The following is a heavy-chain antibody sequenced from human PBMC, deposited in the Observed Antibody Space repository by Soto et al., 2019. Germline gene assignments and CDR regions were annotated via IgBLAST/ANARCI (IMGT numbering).Heavy chain of an antibody. V-gene: IGHV4-59*08. CDR3: VRHGRNQLYSFHY. CDR2: IYYSGST. CDR1: GGSISSYY. D-gene: IGHD1-1*01. J-gene: IGHJ4*01. Sequence: PSETLSLTCTVSGGSISSYYWSWIRQPPGKGLEWIGYIYYSGSTNYNPSLKSRVTISVDTSKNQFSLKLSSVTAADTAVYYCVRHGRNQLYSFHYWGQGSLVIVSS.